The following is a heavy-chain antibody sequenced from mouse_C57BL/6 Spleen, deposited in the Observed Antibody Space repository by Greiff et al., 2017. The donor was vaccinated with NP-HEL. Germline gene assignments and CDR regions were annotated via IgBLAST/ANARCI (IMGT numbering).Heavy chain of an antibody. Sequence: EVQGVESGGDLVKPGGSLKLSCAASGFTFSSYGMSWVRQTPDKRLEWVATISSGGSYTYYPDSVKGRFTLSRDNAKNTLYLQMSSLKSEYTARDDGAREGAYEDDGGYFDVWGTGTTVTVSS. V-gene: IGHV5-6*01. D-gene: IGHD2-4*01. CDR1: GFTFSSYG. CDR3: AREGAYEDDGGYFDV. J-gene: IGHJ1*03. CDR2: ISSGGSYT.